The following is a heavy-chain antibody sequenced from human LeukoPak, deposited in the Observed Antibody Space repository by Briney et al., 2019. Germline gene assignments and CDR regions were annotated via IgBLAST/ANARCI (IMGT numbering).Heavy chain of an antibody. CDR1: GFTFSSYG. V-gene: IGHV3-30*03. CDR2: ISYDGSNK. D-gene: IGHD5-18*01. J-gene: IGHJ5*02. CDR3: AGRSWIQLWYWFDP. Sequence: PGGSLRLSCAASGFTFSSYGMHWVRQAPGKGLEWVAVISYDGSNKYYADSVKGRFTISRDNSKNTLYLQMNSLRAEDTAVYYCAGRSWIQLWYWFDPWGQGTLVTVSS.